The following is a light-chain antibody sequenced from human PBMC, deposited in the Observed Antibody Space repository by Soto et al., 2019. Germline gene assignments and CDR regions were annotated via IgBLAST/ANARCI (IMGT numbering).Light chain of an antibody. CDR1: SSDVGGYNF. Sequence: SALTQPASVSGSPGQSITISRTGTSSDVGGYNFVSWYQHHPGKAPKLIIYDVTNRPSGISNRFSGSKSGNTASLTISGLQAEDEADYYCTSYTSSITYVFGTGTKVTVL. CDR3: TSYTSSITYV. J-gene: IGLJ1*01. CDR2: DVT. V-gene: IGLV2-14*03.